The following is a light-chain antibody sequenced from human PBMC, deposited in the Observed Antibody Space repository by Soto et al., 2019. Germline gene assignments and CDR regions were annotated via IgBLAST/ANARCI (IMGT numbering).Light chain of an antibody. CDR3: QQHKDWPAT. J-gene: IGKJ1*01. Sequence: RGVAQTPSALPLSAGESESLSCTSSQSVSTTVAWYRQQPGQAPRLLVYGASTRATGIPARFSGSGAGTAFALTMTCRLSEDLGVHFCQQHKDWPATFGQGTKVDIK. V-gene: IGKV3-15*01. CDR1: QSVSTT. CDR2: GAS.